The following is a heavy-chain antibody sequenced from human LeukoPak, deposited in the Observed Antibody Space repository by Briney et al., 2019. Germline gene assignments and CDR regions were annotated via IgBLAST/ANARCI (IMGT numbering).Heavy chain of an antibody. CDR2: IYWDDDK. CDR3: AHRRGSYTYSLFDY. CDR1: GFSLSTSGVG. J-gene: IGHJ4*02. D-gene: IGHD1-26*01. Sequence: GSGPTLVKPTQTLTLTCTFSGFSLSTSGVGVGWIRQPPGKALEWLALIYWDDDKRYSPSLKSRLTITKDTSKNQVVLTMTNMDPVDTATYYCAHRRGSYTYSLFDYWGQGTLVTVSS. V-gene: IGHV2-5*02.